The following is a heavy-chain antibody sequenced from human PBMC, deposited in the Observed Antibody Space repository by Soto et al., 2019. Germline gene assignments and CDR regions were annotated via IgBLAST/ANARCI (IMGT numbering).Heavy chain of an antibody. V-gene: IGHV3-30-3*01. CDR1: GFTFSSYA. J-gene: IGHJ6*02. Sequence: GGSLRLSCAAPGFTFSSYAMHWVRQAPGKGLEWVAVISYDGSNKYYADSVKGRFTISRDNSKNTLYLQMNSLRAEDTAVYYCARDSFNPLLHTGNYYYYYGMDVWGQGTTVTVSS. CDR3: ARDSFNPLLHTGNYYYYYGMDV. CDR2: ISYDGSNK. D-gene: IGHD2-15*01.